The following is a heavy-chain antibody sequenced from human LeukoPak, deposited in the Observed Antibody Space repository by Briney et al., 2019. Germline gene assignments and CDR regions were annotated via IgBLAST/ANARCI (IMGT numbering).Heavy chain of an antibody. V-gene: IGHV3-21*01. CDR2: ISSSSSYI. CDR3: ARYRPANSQQLVQSGWFDP. CDR1: GFTLSSCS. Sequence: GGSLRLSCAASGFTLSSCSMNWVRQAPGKGLEWVSSISSSSSYIYYADSVKGRFTISRDNAKNSLYLQMNSLRAEDTAVYYCARYRPANSQQLVQSGWFDPWGQGTLVTVSS. J-gene: IGHJ5*02. D-gene: IGHD6-13*01.